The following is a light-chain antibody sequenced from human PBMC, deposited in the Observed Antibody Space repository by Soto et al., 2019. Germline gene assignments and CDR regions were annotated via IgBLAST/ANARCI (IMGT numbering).Light chain of an antibody. Sequence: DIVMTQSPLSLPVTPGEPASISCRSSQSLLHSNGYNYLDWYLQKPGQSPQLLIYLGSNRASGEPYRFSGSGSGTDFTLKISRVEAEDVGVYYCMQALQTPFTFGPGTKVDIK. CDR1: QSLLHSNGYNY. CDR2: LGS. CDR3: MQALQTPFT. V-gene: IGKV2-28*01. J-gene: IGKJ3*01.